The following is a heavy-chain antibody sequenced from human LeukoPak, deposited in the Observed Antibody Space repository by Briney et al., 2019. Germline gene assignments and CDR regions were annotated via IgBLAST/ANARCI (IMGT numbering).Heavy chain of an antibody. CDR1: GFTFSSYW. V-gene: IGHV3-7*01. CDR2: IKQDGSEK. CDR3: ASDKGHSAFDI. J-gene: IGHJ3*02. Sequence: GGSLRLSCAASGFTFSSYWMNWVRQAPGKGLEWVANIKQDGSEKYYVDSVKGRFTISRDNAKNSLYLQMNSLRAEDTAVYYCASDKGHSAFDIWGQGTMVTVSS.